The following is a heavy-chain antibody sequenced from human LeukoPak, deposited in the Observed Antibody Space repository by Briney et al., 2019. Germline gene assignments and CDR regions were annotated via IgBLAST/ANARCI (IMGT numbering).Heavy chain of an antibody. CDR3: ARGRDLYDSSGYYSETTTYYYYYYMDV. CDR2: IYSGGST. D-gene: IGHD3-22*01. J-gene: IGHJ6*03. Sequence: GESLRLSCAASGLTVSSNYMSWVRQAPGKGLEWVSVIYSGGSTYYADSVKGRFTISRDNSKNTLYLQMNSLRAEDTAVYYCARGRDLYDSSGYYSETTTYYYYYYMDVWGKGTTVTVSS. V-gene: IGHV3-53*01. CDR1: GLTVSSNY.